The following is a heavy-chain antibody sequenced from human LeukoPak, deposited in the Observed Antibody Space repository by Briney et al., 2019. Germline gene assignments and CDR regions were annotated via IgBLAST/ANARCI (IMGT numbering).Heavy chain of an antibody. Sequence: SETLSLTCTVSGGSISSYYWSWIRQPPGKGLEWIGYIYYSGSTNYNPSLKSRVTISVDTSKNQFSLKLSSVTAADTAVYYCARHLRDDFSPLYFDYWGQGTLVTVSS. V-gene: IGHV4-59*08. CDR3: ARHLRDDFSPLYFDY. CDR2: IYYSGST. J-gene: IGHJ4*02. CDR1: GGSISSYY. D-gene: IGHD3-3*01.